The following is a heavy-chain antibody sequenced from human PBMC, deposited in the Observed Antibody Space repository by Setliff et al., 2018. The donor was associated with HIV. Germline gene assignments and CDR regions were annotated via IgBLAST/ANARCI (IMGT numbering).Heavy chain of an antibody. CDR2: ISGSGDST. CDR3: AKGVLRFLEWSDTHFDY. J-gene: IGHJ4*02. D-gene: IGHD3-3*01. CDR1: GFTFSAYA. V-gene: IGHV3-23*01. Sequence: PGESLKISCAASGFTFSAYAMSWVRQAPGKGLEWVSAISGSGDSTYYADSVKGRLTTSRDNSKNTLYLQMNSLRAEDTAVYYCAKGVLRFLEWSDTHFDYWGQGTLVTVS.